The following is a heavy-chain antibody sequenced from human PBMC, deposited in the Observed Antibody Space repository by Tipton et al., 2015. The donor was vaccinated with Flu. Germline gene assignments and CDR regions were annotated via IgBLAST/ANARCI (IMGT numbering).Heavy chain of an antibody. Sequence: SLRLSCIASGFNFVSYEVNWVRQAPGKGLEWLAFMSSSGYVTYYADSVKGRITISRDNAMKSLHLQMNALTAADTAVYYCAGKRSQQGSSWALDHWGQGVLVTVSS. V-gene: IGHV3-48*03. J-gene: IGHJ4*02. CDR3: AGKRSQQGSSWALDH. D-gene: IGHD6-13*01. CDR1: GFNFVSYE. CDR2: MSSSGYVT.